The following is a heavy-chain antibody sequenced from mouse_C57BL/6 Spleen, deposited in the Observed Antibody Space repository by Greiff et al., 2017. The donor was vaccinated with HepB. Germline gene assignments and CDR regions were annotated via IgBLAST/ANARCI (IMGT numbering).Heavy chain of an antibody. Sequence: DVHLVESGGGLVKPGGSLKLSCAASGFTFSSYAMSWVRQTPEKRLEWVATISDGGSYTYYPDNVKGRFTISRDNAKNNLYLQMSHLKSEDTAMYYCARKGAHYFDYWGQGTTLTVSS. CDR1: GFTFSSYA. J-gene: IGHJ2*01. CDR3: ARKGAHYFDY. V-gene: IGHV5-4*01. CDR2: ISDGGSYT.